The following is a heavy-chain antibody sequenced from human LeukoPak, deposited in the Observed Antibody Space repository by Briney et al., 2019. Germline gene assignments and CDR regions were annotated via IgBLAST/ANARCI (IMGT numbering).Heavy chain of an antibody. CDR2: INPNSGGT. J-gene: IGHJ6*03. V-gene: IGHV1-2*02. Sequence: ASVKVSCKASGYTFTGYYMHWVRQAPGQGLEWMGWINPNSGGTNYAQKFQGRVTMTRDTSISTAHMELSRLRSDDTAVYYCARVPFDYYYYYMDVWGKGTTVTVSS. D-gene: IGHD3-3*01. CDR1: GYTFTGYY. CDR3: ARVPFDYYYYYMDV.